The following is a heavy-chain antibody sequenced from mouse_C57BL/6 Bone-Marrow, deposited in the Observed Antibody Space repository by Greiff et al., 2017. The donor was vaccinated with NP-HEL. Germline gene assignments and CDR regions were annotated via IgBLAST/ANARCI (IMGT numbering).Heavy chain of an antibody. V-gene: IGHV3-6*01. Sequence: DVKLQESGPGLVKPSQSLSLTCSVTGYSITSGYYWNWIRQFPGNKLEWMGYISYDGSNNYNPSLKNRISITRDTSKNQFFLKLNSVTTEDTATYYCARRGSSYAMDYWGQGTSVTVSS. D-gene: IGHD1-1*01. J-gene: IGHJ4*01. CDR3: ARRGSSYAMDY. CDR1: GYSITSGYY. CDR2: ISYDGSN.